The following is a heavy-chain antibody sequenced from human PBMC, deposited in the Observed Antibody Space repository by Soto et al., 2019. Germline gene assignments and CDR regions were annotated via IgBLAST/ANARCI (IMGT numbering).Heavy chain of an antibody. V-gene: IGHV1-18*04. CDR1: GYTFTSYG. J-gene: IGHJ4*02. D-gene: IGHD2-2*01. CDR3: ARGYQSRYCSSTTCPFDY. CDR2: TSPYKGNT. Sequence: QVQLVQSGVEVKKPGASVKVSCKTSGYTFTSYGITWVRQAPGQGLEXMGXTSPYKGNTYLAQKLQGRVTMTTDTSTTTAYMELRSLRSDDTAVYYCARGYQSRYCSSTTCPFDYWGQGTLVTVSS.